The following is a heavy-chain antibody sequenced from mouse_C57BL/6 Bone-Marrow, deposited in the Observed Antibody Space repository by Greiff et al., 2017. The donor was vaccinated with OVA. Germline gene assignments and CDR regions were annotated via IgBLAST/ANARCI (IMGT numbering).Heavy chain of an antibody. D-gene: IGHD2-1*01. V-gene: IGHV1-64*01. Sequence: QVQLQQPGAELVKPGASVKLSCKASGYTFTSYWMHWVKQRPGQGLEWIGMIHPNSGSTNYNEKFKSKATLTVDKSSSTAYMQLSSLTSEDSAVYYCARGDYGKAAGYFDVWGTGTTVTVSS. CDR1: GYTFTSYW. J-gene: IGHJ1*03. CDR2: IHPNSGST. CDR3: ARGDYGKAAGYFDV.